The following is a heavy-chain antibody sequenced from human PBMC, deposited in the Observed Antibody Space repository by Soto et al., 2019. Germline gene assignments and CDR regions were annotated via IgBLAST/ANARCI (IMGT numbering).Heavy chain of an antibody. V-gene: IGHV4-34*01. Sequence: QVQLQQWGAGLLKPSETLSLTCAVYGGSFSGYYWSWIRQPPGKGLEWIGEINHSGSTNYNPSLKSRVTISVDTSKYQFSLKLSSVTAADTAVYYCARGTDFNWFDPWGQGTLVTVSS. J-gene: IGHJ5*02. CDR1: GGSFSGYY. CDR2: INHSGST. CDR3: ARGTDFNWFDP.